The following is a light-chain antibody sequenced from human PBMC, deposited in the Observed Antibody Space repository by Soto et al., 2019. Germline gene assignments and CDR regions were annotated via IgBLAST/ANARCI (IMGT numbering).Light chain of an antibody. Sequence: QAVVTQPPSASASLGASVTLTCTLSSGYSNYKVDWYQQRPGKGPRFVMRVGTGGLVGSKGDGIPDRFSVLGSGLNRYLTIKNIQEEDESDYHCGADHGSGSNFVSVVFGGGTKLTVL. CDR3: GADHGSGSNFVSVV. J-gene: IGLJ2*01. CDR2: VGTGGLVG. CDR1: SGYSNYK. V-gene: IGLV9-49*01.